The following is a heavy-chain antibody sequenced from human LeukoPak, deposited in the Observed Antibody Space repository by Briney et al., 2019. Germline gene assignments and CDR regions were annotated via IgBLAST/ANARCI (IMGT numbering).Heavy chain of an antibody. D-gene: IGHD4-17*01. CDR3: ARTARHAVTTFDY. CDR1: GDSISSGTFH. Sequence: PSGTLSLTCTVSGDSISSGTFHWGWIRQPPGKDLEWIGSISYGRSTYYNSALMSRVTISVDKSKNQFSLKLSSVTAADTAVYYCARTARHAVTTFDYWGQGTLVTVSS. V-gene: IGHV4-39*07. CDR2: ISYGRST. J-gene: IGHJ4*02.